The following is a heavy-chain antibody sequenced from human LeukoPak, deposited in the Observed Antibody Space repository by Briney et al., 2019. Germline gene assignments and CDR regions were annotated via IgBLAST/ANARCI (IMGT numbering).Heavy chain of an antibody. Sequence: SETLSLTCSVSGASISGITNYWGWIRQPPGKGLEWIGSVDYTGTTFYNPSLKSRVTVSVDTSKNHFSLRLTSVTAADTAVYYCVSGGVHYDAFGYWGQGTLVTVSS. D-gene: IGHD3-16*01. CDR2: VDYTGTT. V-gene: IGHV4-39*02. CDR1: GASISGITNY. J-gene: IGHJ4*02. CDR3: VSGGVHYDAFGY.